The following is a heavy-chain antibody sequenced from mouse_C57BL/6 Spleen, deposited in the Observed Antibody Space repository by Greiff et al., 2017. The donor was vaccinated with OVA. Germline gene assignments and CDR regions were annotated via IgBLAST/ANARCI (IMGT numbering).Heavy chain of an antibody. J-gene: IGHJ2*01. D-gene: IGHD4-1*01. Sequence: QVQLQQPGAELVRPGSSVKLSCKASGYTFTSYWMDWVKQRPGQGLEWIGNIYPSDSETHYNQKFKDKATLTVDKSSSTAYMQLSSLTSEDSAVYYCARKGLAGTGDWGQGTTLTVSS. CDR3: ARKGLAGTGD. CDR1: GYTFTSYW. V-gene: IGHV1-61*01. CDR2: IYPSDSET.